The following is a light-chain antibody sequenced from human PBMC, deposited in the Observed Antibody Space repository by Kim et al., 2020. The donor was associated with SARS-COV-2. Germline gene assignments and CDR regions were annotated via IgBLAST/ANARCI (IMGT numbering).Light chain of an antibody. CDR1: RSIAGL. V-gene: IGKV1-5*03. CDR3: QQYRSYPWT. J-gene: IGKJ1*01. Sequence: GDRVTITCRASRSIAGLLAWYQQKPGQAPKLLIYEASTLKSGVPSRFTGSGSGTEFTLTTSSLQPDDFATYYCQQYRSYPWTFGQGTKV. CDR2: EAS.